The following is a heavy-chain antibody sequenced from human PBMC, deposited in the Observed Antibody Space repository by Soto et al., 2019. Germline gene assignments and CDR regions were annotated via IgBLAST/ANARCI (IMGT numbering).Heavy chain of an antibody. V-gene: IGHV4-4*02. D-gene: IGHD2-15*01. CDR1: GGSISSSNW. Sequence: PSETLSLTCAVSGGSISSSNWWSWVRQPPGKGLEWIGEIYHSGSTNYNPSLKSRVTISVDKSKNQLSLNLSSVTAADTAVDSCARVGYSNWFDPCSQRPLVTV. CDR2: IYHSGST. J-gene: IGHJ5*02. CDR3: ARVGYSNWFDP.